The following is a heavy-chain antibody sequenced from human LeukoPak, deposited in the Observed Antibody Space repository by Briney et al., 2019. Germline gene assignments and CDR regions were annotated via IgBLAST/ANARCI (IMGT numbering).Heavy chain of an antibody. CDR3: SHRQNSDYGY. CDR1: GFALSHRRGA. CDR2: IYGNDDV. V-gene: IGHV2-5*01. Sequence: CGPSLVNPTQTLTLTCTFSGFALSHRRGAVGCIRQPSGKAPEGLALIYGNDDVRYSPSLQSRLTITKDTSKNQVVLTMTDMDPVDTATYYCSHRQNSDYGYWGQGTLVTVSS. J-gene: IGHJ4*02. D-gene: IGHD4-17*01.